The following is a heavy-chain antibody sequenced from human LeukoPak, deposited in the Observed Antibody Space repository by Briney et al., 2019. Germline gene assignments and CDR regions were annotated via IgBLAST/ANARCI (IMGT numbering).Heavy chain of an antibody. V-gene: IGHV5-51*01. CDR1: GYSFTSYW. CDR2: MYPGDSDI. D-gene: IGHD3-22*01. CDR3: ARGTYYDRSGDLGWFDY. Sequence: GESLKISCKGSGYSFTSYWIAWVRQMPGKGLEWMGIMYPGDSDIRYSPSFQGQVTISADKSSSTAYLQWSSLKASDTAMYYCARGTYYDRSGDLGWFDYWGQGTLVTVSS. J-gene: IGHJ4*02.